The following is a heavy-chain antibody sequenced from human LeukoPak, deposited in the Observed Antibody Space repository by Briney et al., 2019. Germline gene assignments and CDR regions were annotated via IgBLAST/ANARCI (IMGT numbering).Heavy chain of an antibody. CDR2: VSGTGITT. V-gene: IGHV3-23*01. CDR1: GFTFTSYA. Sequence: GGSLRLSCAASGFTFTSYAMSWVRQAPGKGLEWVSSVSGTGITTYYADSVKGRFTVSRDNSKDTVYLQMNSLRGEDTAVYYCARDPFIVTERHGDLWGRGTLVTVSS. D-gene: IGHD1-26*01. J-gene: IGHJ2*01. CDR3: ARDPFIVTERHGDL.